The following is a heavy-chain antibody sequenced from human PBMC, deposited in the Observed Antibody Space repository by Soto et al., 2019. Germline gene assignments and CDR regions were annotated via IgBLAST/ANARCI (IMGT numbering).Heavy chain of an antibody. J-gene: IGHJ2*01. Sequence: QDQSVQSGAEVKKPGSSVKVSCKASGGTFSSHTFSWVRQAPGQGLEWMGRIIPALGTATYAQKFQGRVTNTADESATTVYMELNSLRSEDTAVYYCARPDFGDYWYFDLWGRGTLVTVSS. CDR2: IIPALGTA. V-gene: IGHV1-69*08. D-gene: IGHD4-17*01. CDR3: ARPDFGDYWYFDL. CDR1: GGTFSSHT.